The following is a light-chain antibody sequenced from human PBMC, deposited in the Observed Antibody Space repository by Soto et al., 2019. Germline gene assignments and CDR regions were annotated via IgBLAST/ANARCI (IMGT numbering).Light chain of an antibody. Sequence: DIQMTQSPSYVSASVGDRVSITCRASQDIRSWLAWYQQRPGKAPKLLIYAATILQSGVPSRFRGSGSGTTFTLTINNLQHEEFASYFCQQANSFPLTFGVGTKVDIK. CDR3: QQANSFPLT. CDR1: QDIRSW. V-gene: IGKV1-12*01. CDR2: AAT. J-gene: IGKJ4*01.